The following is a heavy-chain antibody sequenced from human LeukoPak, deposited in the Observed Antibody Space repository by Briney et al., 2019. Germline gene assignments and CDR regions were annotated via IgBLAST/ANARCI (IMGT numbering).Heavy chain of an antibody. D-gene: IGHD2-15*01. Sequence: GGSLRLSCAASGFTFSSYWMHWVRQAPGKGLVWVSRINSDGSSTSYADSVKGRFTISRDNAKNTLYLQMNSLRAEDTAVYYCARGSLGGGSPNDAFDIWAKGQWSPSLQ. CDR3: ARGSLGGGSPNDAFDI. CDR1: GFTFSSYW. CDR2: INSDGSST. V-gene: IGHV3-74*01. J-gene: IGHJ3*02.